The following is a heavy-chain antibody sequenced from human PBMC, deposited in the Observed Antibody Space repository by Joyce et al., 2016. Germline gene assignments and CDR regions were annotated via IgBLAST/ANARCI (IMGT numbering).Heavy chain of an antibody. CDR1: GGDFSNYT. J-gene: IGHJ6*02. CDR2: IMPFFGAA. V-gene: IGHV1-69*12. D-gene: IGHD1-14*01. Sequence: QVLLVQSGAAVKRPGSSLRVSCKSSGGDFSNYTVNWVRQAPGQRLEWMGGIMPFFGAAKYAADFQGRGTLPGDQSTRTAYLELSALTSADTAVYYCARGGTSSDHYFFYTLDVWGPGTTVIVSS. CDR3: ARGGTSSDHYFFYTLDV.